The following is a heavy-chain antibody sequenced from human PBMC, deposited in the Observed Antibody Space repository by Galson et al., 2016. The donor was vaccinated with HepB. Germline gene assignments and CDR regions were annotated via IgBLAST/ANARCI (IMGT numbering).Heavy chain of an antibody. CDR3: AKGKWSWNTCFDS. Sequence: LRLSCAAAGFRFSSYGMSWVRQAPGKGLEWVSHISGSGVTYYADSVKGRFTISRDDSMNTLYLQMNGLRADDTAVYYCAKGKWSWNTCFDSWGQGALVIVSS. V-gene: IGHV3-23*01. J-gene: IGHJ4*02. CDR2: ISGSGVT. D-gene: IGHD1/OR15-1a*01. CDR1: GFRFSSYG.